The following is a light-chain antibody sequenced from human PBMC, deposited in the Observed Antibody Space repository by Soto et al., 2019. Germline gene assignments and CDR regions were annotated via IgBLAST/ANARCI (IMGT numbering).Light chain of an antibody. CDR3: TLYTRSSTYV. V-gene: IGLV2-14*01. J-gene: IGLJ1*01. CDR2: DVS. Sequence: QSALTQPASVSGSPGQSITISCTGTNSDVGGYNYVSWYQQHPGKAPKPMIYDVSNRPSGVSNRYSGAKAGNTASLTISGLQAEDEADYYCTLYTRSSTYVFGTGTKLTVL. CDR1: NSDVGGYNY.